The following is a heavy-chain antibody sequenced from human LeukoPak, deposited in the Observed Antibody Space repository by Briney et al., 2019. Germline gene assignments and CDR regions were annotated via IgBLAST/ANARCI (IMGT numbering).Heavy chain of an antibody. V-gene: IGHV3-23*01. CDR3: AKVHCSGGSCKTASWHLDY. D-gene: IGHD2-15*01. J-gene: IGHJ4*02. CDR2: ISGSGGST. Sequence: GGSLRLSCAASGFTFSSYAMSWVRQAPGKGLEWVPAISGSGGSTYYADSVKGRFTISRDNSKNTLYLQMNSLRAEDTAVYYCAKVHCSGGSCKTASWHLDYWGQGTLVTVSS. CDR1: GFTFSSYA.